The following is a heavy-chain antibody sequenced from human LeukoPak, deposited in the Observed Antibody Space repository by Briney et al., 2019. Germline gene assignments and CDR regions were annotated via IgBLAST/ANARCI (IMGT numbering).Heavy chain of an antibody. CDR2: ISGSGGST. CDR3: AKDRELWYYYFDY. J-gene: IGHJ4*02. D-gene: IGHD5-18*01. Sequence: PGGSLRLSCAASGFTFSSYAMSWVRQAPGKGLEWVSAISGSGGSTYYADSVKGRFTISRDNSKNTLYLQMNSLRAEGTAVYYCAKDRELWYYYFDYWGQGTLVTVSS. V-gene: IGHV3-23*01. CDR1: GFTFSSYA.